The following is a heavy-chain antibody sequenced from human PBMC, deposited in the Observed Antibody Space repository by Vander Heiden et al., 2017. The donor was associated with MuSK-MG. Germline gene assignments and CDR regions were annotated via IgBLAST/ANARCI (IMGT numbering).Heavy chain of an antibody. CDR3: ARETYYYDSSGYYYEAWFDP. Sequence: QVQLVQSGAEVKKPGSSLKVSCKASGGTFSSYAISWVRQAPGQGLEWMGRIIPILGIANYAQKFQGRVTITADKSTSTAYMELSSLRSEDTAVYYCARETYYYDSSGYYYEAWFDPWGQGTLVTVSS. D-gene: IGHD3-22*01. J-gene: IGHJ5*02. V-gene: IGHV1-69*04. CDR2: IIPILGIA. CDR1: GGTFSSYA.